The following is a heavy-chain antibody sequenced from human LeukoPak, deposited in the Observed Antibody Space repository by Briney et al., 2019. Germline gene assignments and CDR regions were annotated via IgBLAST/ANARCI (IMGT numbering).Heavy chain of an antibody. CDR3: ARQGSEYCTNGVCYYFDY. CDR1: GGSISSSSYY. CDR2: IYYSGST. J-gene: IGHJ4*02. V-gene: IGHV4-39*07. Sequence: SETLSLTCTVSGGSISSSSYYWGWIRQPPGKGLEWIGSIYYSGSTYYNPSLKSRVTISVDTSKNQFSLKLSSVTAAGTAVYYCARQGSEYCTNGVCYYFDYWGQGTLVTVSS. D-gene: IGHD2-8*01.